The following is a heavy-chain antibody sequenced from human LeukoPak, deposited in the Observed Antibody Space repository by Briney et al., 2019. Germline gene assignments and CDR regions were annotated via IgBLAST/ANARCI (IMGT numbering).Heavy chain of an antibody. D-gene: IGHD6-13*01. Sequence: SETLSLTCTVSGGSISRDYWSWIRQPPGKGLEWIGYIYYSGSTNYNPSLKSRVTISVDTSKNQFSLKLSSVTAADTAVYYCARLTSSSWYLTFDYWGQGTLVTVSS. CDR2: IYYSGST. J-gene: IGHJ4*02. CDR1: GGSISRDY. V-gene: IGHV4-59*01. CDR3: ARLTSSSWYLTFDY.